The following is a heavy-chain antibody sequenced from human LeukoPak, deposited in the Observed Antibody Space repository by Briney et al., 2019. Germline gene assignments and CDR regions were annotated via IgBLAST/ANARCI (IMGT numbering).Heavy chain of an antibody. CDR3: AKDLGYCSSTSCYAPYYYYGMDV. CDR1: GFTFSSCA. V-gene: IGHV3-23*01. J-gene: IGHJ6*04. CDR2: ISGSGGST. D-gene: IGHD2-2*01. Sequence: GSLRLSCAASGFTFSSCAMSWVGQAPGKGLEWVSAISGSGGSTYYADSVKGRFTISRDNSKNTLYLQMNSLRAEDTAVYYCAKDLGYCSSTSCYAPYYYYGMDVWGKGTTVTVSS.